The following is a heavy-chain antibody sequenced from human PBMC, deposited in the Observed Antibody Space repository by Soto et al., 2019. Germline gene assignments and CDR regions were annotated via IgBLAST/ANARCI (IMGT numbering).Heavy chain of an antibody. CDR3: ARSILEWLARYDY. Sequence: ASVKVSCKASGYTFTSYAMHWVRQAPGQRLEWMGWINAGNGNTKYSQKFQGRVTITRDTSASTAYMELSSLRSEDTAVYYCARSILEWLARYDYWGQGTLVTVSS. CDR1: GYTFTSYA. V-gene: IGHV1-3*01. D-gene: IGHD3-3*01. J-gene: IGHJ4*02. CDR2: INAGNGNT.